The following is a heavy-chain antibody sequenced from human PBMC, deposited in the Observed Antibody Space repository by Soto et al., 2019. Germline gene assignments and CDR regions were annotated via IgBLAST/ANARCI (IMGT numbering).Heavy chain of an antibody. J-gene: IGHJ6*02. CDR2: IYPGDSDT. CDR3: ARIEAAQRYYYGMDV. V-gene: IGHV5-51*01. D-gene: IGHD6-13*01. Sequence: GESLKISCKGSGYSFTSYWIGWVRQMPGKGLEWMGIIYPGDSDTRYSPSFQGQVTISADKSISTAYLQWSSLKASDTAMYYCARIEAAQRYYYGMDVWGQGTTVTVSS. CDR1: GYSFTSYW.